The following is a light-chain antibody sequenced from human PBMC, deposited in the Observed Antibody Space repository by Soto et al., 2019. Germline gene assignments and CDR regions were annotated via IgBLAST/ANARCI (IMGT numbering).Light chain of an antibody. V-gene: IGKV3-15*01. CDR3: QQYNNWPRT. CDR1: QSVSSN. J-gene: IGKJ1*01. Sequence: EIVMTQSPATLSVSPGERATLSCRASQSVSSNLAWYQQKPGQAPRLLIYGASTRATGIPARFSGSGSGTESTLTISSLQSEDFAFYYCQQYNNWPRTFGQGTKVEIK. CDR2: GAS.